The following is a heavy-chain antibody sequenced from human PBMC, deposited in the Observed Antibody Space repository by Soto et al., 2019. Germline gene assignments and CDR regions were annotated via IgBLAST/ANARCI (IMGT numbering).Heavy chain of an antibody. CDR3: AKDWGSSGWYNWFDP. V-gene: IGHV3-30*18. CDR1: GFTFSTFG. D-gene: IGHD6-13*01. CDR2: ISHDGGAT. J-gene: IGHJ5*02. Sequence: QVQLVESGGGVVQSGRSLRLSCAASGFTFSTFGSPWIRQAPGKGLEWVAMISHDGGATYYVDSVKGRFTISRDTDKNTLHLQMDSLRPEDTATYYCAKDWGSSGWYNWFDPWGQGTLVTVSS.